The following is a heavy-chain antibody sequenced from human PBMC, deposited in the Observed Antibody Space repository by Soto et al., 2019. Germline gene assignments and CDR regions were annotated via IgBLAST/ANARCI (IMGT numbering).Heavy chain of an antibody. D-gene: IGHD3-16*02. CDR1: GYTFTSYD. Sequence: ASVKVSCKASGYTFTSYDINWVRQATGQGLEWMGWMNPNSGNTGYAQKFQGRVTMTRNTSVSTAYMELSSLRSEDTAVYYCARCLWITFGGVIVNTLGYWGQGTLVTVSS. V-gene: IGHV1-8*01. J-gene: IGHJ4*02. CDR2: MNPNSGNT. CDR3: ARCLWITFGGVIVNTLGY.